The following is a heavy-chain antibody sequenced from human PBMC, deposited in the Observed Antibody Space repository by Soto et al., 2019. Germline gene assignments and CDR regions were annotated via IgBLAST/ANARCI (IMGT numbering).Heavy chain of an antibody. V-gene: IGHV3-74*01. D-gene: IGHD4-4*01. CDR2: IKSDGSSA. Sequence: EVPLVESGGGLVQPGGSLRLSCAASGFTFSTYWMHWVRQAAGKGLVWVSRIKSDGSSANYADSVKGRFTISRDNAKNTLYLQSNSLRAEDTAVYYCTRAYTGFDRWGQGTLVTVSS. CDR3: TRAYTGFDR. J-gene: IGHJ4*02. CDR1: GFTFSTYW.